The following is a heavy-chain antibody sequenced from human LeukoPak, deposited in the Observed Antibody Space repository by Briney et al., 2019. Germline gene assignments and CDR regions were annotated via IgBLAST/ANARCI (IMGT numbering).Heavy chain of an antibody. V-gene: IGHV1-46*01. J-gene: IGHJ4*02. Sequence: ASVKVSCKASGDTFTSCYMHWVRQAPGQGLEWMGIINPSGGSTSYAQKLQGRVTMTRDTSTSTVYMELSSLRSEDTAVYYCAREVSKGASFDYWGQGTLVTVSS. CDR2: INPSGGST. CDR1: GDTFTSCY. CDR3: AREVSKGASFDY.